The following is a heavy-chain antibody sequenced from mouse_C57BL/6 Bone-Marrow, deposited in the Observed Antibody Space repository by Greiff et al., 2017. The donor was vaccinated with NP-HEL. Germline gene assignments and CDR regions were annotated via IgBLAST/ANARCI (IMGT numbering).Heavy chain of an antibody. Sequence: EVHLVESGGGLVKPGGSLKLSCAASGFTFSSYAMSWVRQTPEKRLEWVATISDGGSYTYYPDNVKGRFTISRDNAKNNLYLQMSHLKSEDTAMYYCARDVVTTDYFDYWGQGTTLTVSS. CDR2: ISDGGSYT. D-gene: IGHD2-2*01. V-gene: IGHV5-4*01. CDR3: ARDVVTTDYFDY. J-gene: IGHJ2*01. CDR1: GFTFSSYA.